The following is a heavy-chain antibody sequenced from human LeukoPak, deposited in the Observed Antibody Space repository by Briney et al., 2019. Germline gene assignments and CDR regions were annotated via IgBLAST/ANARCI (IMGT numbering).Heavy chain of an antibody. CDR3: ARGGVAAGTA. Sequence: GASVKVSCRASGYTFTNYYMHWVRQAPGQGLEWMGLISPSGDSTTYAQKFQGRVTMTRDTSTSTVYMDLSSLRSEDTALYYCARGGVAAGTAWGRGTLVTVSS. CDR1: GYTFTNYY. V-gene: IGHV1-46*01. CDR2: ISPSGDST. D-gene: IGHD6-13*01. J-gene: IGHJ5*02.